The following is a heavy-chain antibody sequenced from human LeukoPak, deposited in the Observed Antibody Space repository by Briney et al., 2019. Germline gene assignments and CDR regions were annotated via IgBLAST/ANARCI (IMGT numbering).Heavy chain of an antibody. CDR3: ARAAYYYDSSGYLSPPDY. D-gene: IGHD3-22*01. CDR1: GYTFTGYY. J-gene: IGHJ4*02. CDR2: IIPIFGTR. V-gene: IGHV1-69*05. Sequence: GASVKVSCKASGYTFTGYYMHWVRQAPGQGLEWMGGIIPIFGTRNYAQKLQGRVTITTDESTSTAYMELSSLRSEDTAVYYCARAAYYYDSSGYLSPPDYWGQGTLVTVSS.